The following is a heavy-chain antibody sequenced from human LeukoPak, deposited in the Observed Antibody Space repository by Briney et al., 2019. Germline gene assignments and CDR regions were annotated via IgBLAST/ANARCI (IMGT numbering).Heavy chain of an antibody. CDR2: INPNGGGT. V-gene: IGHV1-2*02. CDR3: ARDRSRYFDL. Sequence: EASVKVSCKASGYTFSGFYMHWVRQAPGQGLEWMGWINPNGGGTDYAQKFQGRVTMTRDRSISTVYMELNRMTSDDTAVYYCARDRSRYFDLWGRGTLVTVSS. J-gene: IGHJ2*01. CDR1: GYTFSGFY.